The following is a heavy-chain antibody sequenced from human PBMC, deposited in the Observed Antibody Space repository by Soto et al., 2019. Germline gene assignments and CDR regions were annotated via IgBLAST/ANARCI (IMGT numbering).Heavy chain of an antibody. D-gene: IGHD2-15*01. CDR2: IYPGDSDT. CDR1: GYSFTNSW. V-gene: IGHV5-51*01. CDR3: ARYCSGGTCYYAMDV. J-gene: IGHJ6*02. Sequence: GESLKISCRGSGYSFTNSWIAWVCQMPGKGLEWMGIIYPGDSDTTYSPSFQGQVTISADKSSSTAYLQWSSLKASDTAMYYCARYCSGGTCYYAMDVWGQGTTVTVSS.